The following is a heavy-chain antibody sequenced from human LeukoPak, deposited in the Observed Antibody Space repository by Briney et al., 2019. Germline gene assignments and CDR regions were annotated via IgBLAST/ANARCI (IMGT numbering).Heavy chain of an antibody. V-gene: IGHV3-66*01. D-gene: IGHD3-10*02. CDR1: GFTVSSNY. CDR3: AELGITMIGGV. CDR2: IYSSRNT. J-gene: IGHJ6*04. Sequence: GGSLRLSCAASGFTVSSNYMSWVRQAPGKGLEWVSVIYSSRNTYYADSVKGRFTISRDNAKNSLYLQMNSLRAEDTAVYYCAELGITMIGGVWGKGTTVTISS.